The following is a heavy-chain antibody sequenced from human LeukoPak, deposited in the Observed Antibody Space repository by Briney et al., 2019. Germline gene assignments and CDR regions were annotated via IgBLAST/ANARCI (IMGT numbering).Heavy chain of an antibody. CDR1: GYNFPSYG. V-gene: IGHV1-18*01. CDR2: INTYHGQT. D-gene: IGHD3-16*02. J-gene: IGHJ4*02. Sequence: ASVKVSCKASGYNFPSYGITWVRQAPGQGLEWMGWINTYHGQTSIAQHLQGRVTLTSDTSTSTAYMDLRRLRPDDTAVYYCARDLSMVTFGGVVTIPKYWGQGTLVTVSS. CDR3: ARDLSMVTFGGVVTIPKY.